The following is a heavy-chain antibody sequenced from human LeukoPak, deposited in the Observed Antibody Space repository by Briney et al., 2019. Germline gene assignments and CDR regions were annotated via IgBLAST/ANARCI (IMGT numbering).Heavy chain of an antibody. CDR2: VYPGDSAT. Sequence: GGSLKISCKGSGYTFTNYWIGWVRQMPGKGLEWMAMVYPGDSATKYSPSFRGQGTISAAPSVPTAYLQWRSLKSSDTAMYYCARRSPYDISSTFADYWGQGTLVTVSS. CDR3: ARRSPYDISSTFADY. V-gene: IGHV5-51*01. CDR1: GYTFTNYW. D-gene: IGHD6-6*01. J-gene: IGHJ4*02.